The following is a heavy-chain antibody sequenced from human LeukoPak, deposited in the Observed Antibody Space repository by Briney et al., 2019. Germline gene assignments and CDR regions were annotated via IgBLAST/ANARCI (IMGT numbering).Heavy chain of an antibody. Sequence: PSETLSLTCAVYGGSFSGYYWSWIRQPPGKGLEWIGEMNHSGSTNYNPSLKSRVTISVDTSKNQFSLKLSSVTAADTAVYYCARVRITMIVVVITPDAFDIWGQGTMVTVSS. V-gene: IGHV4-34*01. CDR1: GGSFSGYY. CDR3: ARVRITMIVVVITPDAFDI. D-gene: IGHD3-22*01. J-gene: IGHJ3*02. CDR2: MNHSGST.